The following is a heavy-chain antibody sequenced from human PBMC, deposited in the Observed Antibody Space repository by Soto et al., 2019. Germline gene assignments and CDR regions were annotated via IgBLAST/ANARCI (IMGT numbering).Heavy chain of an antibody. CDR2: ISGSGGST. V-gene: IGHV3-23*01. Sequence: EVQLLESVGGLVQPGGSLRLACAASGVTFLSYARSCVRQAPGKGLEWVSAISGSGGSTYYAYSMKGRFTISRDNSTNTLYLQMNSQRAEDTAVYYCFIGGVNRNPFDYWGQGTLVTVSS. CDR1: GVTFLSYA. D-gene: IGHD3-16*01. J-gene: IGHJ4*02. CDR3: FIGGVNRNPFDY.